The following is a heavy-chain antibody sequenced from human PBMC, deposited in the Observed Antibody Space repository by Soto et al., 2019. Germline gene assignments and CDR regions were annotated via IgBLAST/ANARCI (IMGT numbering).Heavy chain of an antibody. CDR2: IYPGDSDT. CDR3: ARRTLGYCSGGSCYSYGMDV. CDR1: GYRFTNYW. D-gene: IGHD2-15*01. Sequence: PGESLKISCKGSGYRFTNYWIGWVRQMPGKGLEWMGIIYPGDSDTRYSPSFQGQVTISADKSISTAYLQWSSLKASDTAMYYCARRTLGYCSGGSCYSYGMDVWGQGTTVTVSS. J-gene: IGHJ6*02. V-gene: IGHV5-51*01.